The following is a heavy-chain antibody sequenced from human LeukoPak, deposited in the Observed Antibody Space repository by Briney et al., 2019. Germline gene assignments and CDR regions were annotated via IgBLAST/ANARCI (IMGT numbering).Heavy chain of an antibody. Sequence: PSETLSLTCTVSGYSISSGYYWGWIRQPPGKGLEWIGSIYHSGSTYYNPSLKSRVTISVDTSKNQFSLKLSSVTATDTAVYYCARDTPRGRYCSSTSCYDGVRPPVTIDYWSQGTLVTVSS. CDR1: GYSISSGYY. CDR3: ARDTPRGRYCSSTSCYDGVRPPVTIDY. D-gene: IGHD2-2*01. J-gene: IGHJ4*02. V-gene: IGHV4-38-2*02. CDR2: IYHSGST.